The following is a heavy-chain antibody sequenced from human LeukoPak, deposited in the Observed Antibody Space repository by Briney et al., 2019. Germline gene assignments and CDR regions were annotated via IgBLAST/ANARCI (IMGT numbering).Heavy chain of an antibody. D-gene: IGHD6-13*01. J-gene: IGHJ4*02. CDR1: AFTFSTYT. CDR3: ARDTGSSWYQDY. Sequence: GGSLRLSCAASAFTFSTYTMSWVRQAPGKGLEWVSGISGSGGSTYYADSVKGRFTISRDNSENTLYLQMNSLRAEDTAVYYCARDTGSSWYQDYWGQGTLVTVSS. CDR2: ISGSGGST. V-gene: IGHV3-23*01.